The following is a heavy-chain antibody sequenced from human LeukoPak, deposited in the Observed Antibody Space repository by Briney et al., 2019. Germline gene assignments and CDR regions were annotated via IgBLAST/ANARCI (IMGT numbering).Heavy chain of an antibody. J-gene: IGHJ4*02. CDR2: IYYSGST. CDR1: GGSISSSSYY. CDR3: ARQTTSGSYLHYYFDY. V-gene: IGHV4-39*01. Sequence: SETLSLTCTVSGGSISSSSYYWGWIRQPPGKGLEWIGSIYYSGSTYYNPSLKSRVTISVDTSKNQFSLKLSSVTAADTAVYYCARQTTSGSYLHYYFDYWGQGTLVTVSP. D-gene: IGHD1-26*01.